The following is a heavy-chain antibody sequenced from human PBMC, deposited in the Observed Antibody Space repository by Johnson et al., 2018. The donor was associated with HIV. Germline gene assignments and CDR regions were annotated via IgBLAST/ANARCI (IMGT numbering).Heavy chain of an antibody. Sequence: QVQLVESGGGVVQPGRSLRLSCAASGFTFSYYAMHWVRQVPGKGLEWVAVISYDGTNKYYANSVKGRFTISRDNSKNTLYLQMNSLRAEDTAVYYCARERLRAGAFDIWGQGTMVTVSS. J-gene: IGHJ3*02. V-gene: IGHV3-30-3*01. CDR1: GFTFSYYA. CDR3: ARERLRAGAFDI. CDR2: ISYDGTNK. D-gene: IGHD6-13*01.